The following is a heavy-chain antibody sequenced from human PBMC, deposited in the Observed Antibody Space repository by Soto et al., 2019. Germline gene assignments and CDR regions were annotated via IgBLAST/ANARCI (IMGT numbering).Heavy chain of an antibody. V-gene: IGHV4-31*03. CDR2: IYYTGRT. Sequence: SETLSLTCTVSGGSISSGGYYCSWICQHPGKGLEWIGYIYYTGRTYYNPSLTSRVTVSLDRSKNQFSLRLTSVTAADTAVYYCASSYSSINFDFWGPGSMVTVS. CDR1: GGSISSGGYY. CDR3: ASSYSSINFDF. J-gene: IGHJ3*01. D-gene: IGHD6-19*01.